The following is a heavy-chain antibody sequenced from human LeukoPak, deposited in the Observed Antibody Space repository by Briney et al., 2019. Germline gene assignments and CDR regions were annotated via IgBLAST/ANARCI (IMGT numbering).Heavy chain of an antibody. V-gene: IGHV4-30-4*01. J-gene: IGHJ4*02. CDR3: ARGGDFWSGFFD. CDR1: GGSISSGEYY. CDR2: IYGSGST. Sequence: SSQTLSLTCTVSGGSISSGEYYWSWIRQPPGKGLEWIGNIYGSGSTYYTPSLKSRVIISVDTSKNQFSLKLSSVTAADTAVYYCARGGDFWSGFFDWGRGTLVTVSS. D-gene: IGHD3-3*01.